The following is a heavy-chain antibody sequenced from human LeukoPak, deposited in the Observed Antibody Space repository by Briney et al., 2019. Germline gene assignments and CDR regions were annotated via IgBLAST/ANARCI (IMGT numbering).Heavy chain of an antibody. V-gene: IGHV1-18*01. D-gene: IGHD2-2*02. J-gene: IGHJ1*01. CDR1: GYTFTSYG. CDR3: ASSTGCSSTSCYIPEYFQH. Sequence: AAVNVSFKASGYTFTSYGISWVRPAPGQGLEWMGWISAYNGNTNYAQKLQGRVTMTTDTSTSTAYMELRSLRSGDTAVYYCASSTGCSSTSCYIPEYFQHWGQGTLVTVSS. CDR2: ISAYNGNT.